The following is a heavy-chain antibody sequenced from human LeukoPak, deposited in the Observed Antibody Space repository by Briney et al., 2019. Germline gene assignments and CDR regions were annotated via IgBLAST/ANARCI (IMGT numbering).Heavy chain of an antibody. CDR3: ARHSRSGYSGYENAFDI. D-gene: IGHD5-12*01. CDR2: IYYRST. CDR1: GGSISSYY. V-gene: IGHV4-59*08. Sequence: SETLSLTCTVSGGSISSYYWSWIRQPPGKGLEWIGYIYYRSTYYNPSLKSRVTISVDTSKNQFSLKLSSVTAADTAVYYCARHSRSGYSGYENAFDIWGQGTMVTVSS. J-gene: IGHJ3*02.